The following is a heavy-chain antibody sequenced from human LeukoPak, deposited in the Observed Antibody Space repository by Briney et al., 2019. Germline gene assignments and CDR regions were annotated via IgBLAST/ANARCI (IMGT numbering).Heavy chain of an antibody. J-gene: IGHJ5*02. V-gene: IGHV4-61*01. CDR1: GASVSSASY. CDR3: ARSRAFNRGAFDP. CDR2: IYNGVNT. D-gene: IGHD2/OR15-2a*01. Sequence: SETLSLTCTASGASVSSASYWTWIRQPPGKGVEWIAHIYNGVNTNYNPSLKSRVTISVDTSKNQFSLRLNSVTAADTAVYYCARSRAFNRGAFDPWGQGSLVTVSS.